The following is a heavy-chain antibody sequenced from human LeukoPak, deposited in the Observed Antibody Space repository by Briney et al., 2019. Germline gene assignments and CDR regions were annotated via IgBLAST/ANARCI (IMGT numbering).Heavy chain of an antibody. CDR2: MYYSGNT. Sequence: SETLSLTCTASGGSISSSSYYWGWIRQPPGKGLEWIGSMYYSGNTYYNPSLKSRVTISVDTSKNQFSLKLSSVTAADTAVYYCARHPEYCSGGSCPAFDIWGQGTMVTVSS. CDR3: ARHPEYCSGGSCPAFDI. CDR1: GGSISSSSYY. V-gene: IGHV4-39*01. D-gene: IGHD2-15*01. J-gene: IGHJ3*02.